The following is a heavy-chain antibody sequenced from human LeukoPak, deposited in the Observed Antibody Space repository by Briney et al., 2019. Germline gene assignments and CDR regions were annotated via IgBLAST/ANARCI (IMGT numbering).Heavy chain of an antibody. CDR1: GFTFSSYS. CDR2: ITSSSSII. J-gene: IGHJ4*02. CDR3: ARVGLWHCPVDS. D-gene: IGHD3/OR15-3a*01. Sequence: GGSLRLSCAASGFTFSSYSMNWVRQAPGKGLEWVSYITSSSSIIYYGDSVKGRFTVSRDNAKNSLYLQMNSLRAEDTAVYYCARVGLWHCPVDSWGQGTLATVSS. V-gene: IGHV3-48*01.